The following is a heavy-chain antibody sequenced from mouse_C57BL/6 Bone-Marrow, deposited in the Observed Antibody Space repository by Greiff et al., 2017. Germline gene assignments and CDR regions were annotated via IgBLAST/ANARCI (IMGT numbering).Heavy chain of an antibody. CDR3: AGRWLLGYFDY. J-gene: IGHJ2*01. CDR2: ISDGGSYT. D-gene: IGHD2-3*01. V-gene: IGHV5-4*03. Sequence: EVMLVESGGGLVKPGASLKLSCAASGFTFSSYAMSWVRQTPEKRLEWVATISDGGSYTYYPDNVKGRFTISRDNAKNNLYLQMSHLKSEDTALYYCAGRWLLGYFDYWGQGTTLTVSA. CDR1: GFTFSSYA.